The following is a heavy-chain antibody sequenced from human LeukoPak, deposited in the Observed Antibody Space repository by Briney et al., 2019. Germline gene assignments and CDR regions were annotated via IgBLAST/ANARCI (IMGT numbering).Heavy chain of an antibody. CDR1: GFTVSSNY. V-gene: IGHV3-53*01. CDR2: IYSGGST. CDR3: ARDAPGYGDYGLIDY. Sequence: GGSWRLSCAASGFTVSSNYMSWVRQAPGKGLEWVSVIYSGGSTYYADSVKGRFTISRDNSKNTLYLQMNSLRAEDTAVYYCARDAPGYGDYGLIDYWGQGTLVTVSS. D-gene: IGHD4-17*01. J-gene: IGHJ4*02.